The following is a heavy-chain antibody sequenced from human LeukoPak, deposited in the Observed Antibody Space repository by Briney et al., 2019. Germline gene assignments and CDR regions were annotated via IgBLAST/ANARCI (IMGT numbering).Heavy chain of an antibody. V-gene: IGHV3-53*01. J-gene: IGHJ4*02. CDR1: GLTVSKNY. CDR3: ARAGGIGGLVRDPRKLAFDY. CDR2: IYSGGST. D-gene: IGHD3-10*01. Sequence: PGGSLRLSCAASGLTVSKNYMSWVRQAPGKGLESVSVIYSGGSTYYADSVRGRFTISRDNSKNTLYLQMNSLRVEDTAVYYCARAGGIGGLVRDPRKLAFDYWGQGTLVTVSS.